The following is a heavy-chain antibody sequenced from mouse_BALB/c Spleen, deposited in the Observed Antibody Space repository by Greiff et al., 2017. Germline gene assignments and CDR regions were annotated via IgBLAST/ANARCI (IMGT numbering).Heavy chain of an antibody. Sequence: VQLQQSGPGLVKPSQSLSLTCTVTGYSITSDYAWNWIRQFPGNKLEWMGYISYSGSTSYNPSLKSRISITRDTSKNQFFLQLNSVTTEDTATYYCARRDDYDAWGQGTLVTVSA. CDR1: GYSITSDYA. CDR2: ISYSGST. CDR3: ARRDDYDA. J-gene: IGHJ3*02. D-gene: IGHD2-4*01. V-gene: IGHV3-2*02.